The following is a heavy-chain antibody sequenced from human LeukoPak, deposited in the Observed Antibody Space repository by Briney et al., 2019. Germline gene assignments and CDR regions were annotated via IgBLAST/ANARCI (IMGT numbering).Heavy chain of an antibody. CDR2: IKQDGTSK. D-gene: IGHD2-21*01. J-gene: IGHJ4*02. CDR1: GFTFSRSW. Sequence: GGSLRLSCAASGFTFSRSWMGWVRQAPGKGLEWVANIKQDGTSKYYVDSVVGRFTISRDNAENSVYLQMNSLSAGDTAVYYCARHGDYCFDLWGPGTRVTASS. CDR3: ARHGDYCFDL. V-gene: IGHV3-7*02.